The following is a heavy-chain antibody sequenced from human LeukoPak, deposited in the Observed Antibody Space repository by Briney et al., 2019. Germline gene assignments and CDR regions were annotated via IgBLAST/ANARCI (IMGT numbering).Heavy chain of an antibody. V-gene: IGHV1-8*01. CDR3: ARVPHYYGSGSQLYPRYYYGMDV. CDR2: MNPNSGNT. D-gene: IGHD3-10*01. J-gene: IGHJ6*02. Sequence: ASVKVSCKASGYTFTSYDINWVRQATGQGLEWMGWMNPNSGNTGYAQKLQGRVTMTTDTSTSTAYMELRSLRSDDTAVYYCARVPHYYGSGSQLYPRYYYGMDVWGQGTTVTVSS. CDR1: GYTFTSYD.